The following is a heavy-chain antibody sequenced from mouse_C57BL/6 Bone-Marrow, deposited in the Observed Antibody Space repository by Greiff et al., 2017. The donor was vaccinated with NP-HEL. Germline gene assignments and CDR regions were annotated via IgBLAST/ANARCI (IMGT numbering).Heavy chain of an antibody. J-gene: IGHJ1*03. CDR1: GFSLSTSGMG. CDR2: IYWDDDK. D-gene: IGHD1-1*01. V-gene: IGHV8-12*01. Sequence: QVTLKESGPGILQSSQTLSLTCSFSGFSLSTSGMGVSWIRQPSGKGLEWLAHIYWDDDKRYNPSLKSRLTISKDTSRNQVFLKITSVDTADTATYYCARTRYYGSSYDWYFDVWGTGTTVTVSS. CDR3: ARTRYYGSSYDWYFDV.